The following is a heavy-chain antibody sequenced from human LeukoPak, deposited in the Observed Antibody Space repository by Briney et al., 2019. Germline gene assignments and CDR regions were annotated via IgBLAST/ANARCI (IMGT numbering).Heavy chain of an antibody. CDR3: AKDWRSWEAFDI. J-gene: IGHJ3*02. CDR2: ISGSGGST. CDR1: GFTCSRDW. V-gene: IGHV3-23*01. D-gene: IGHD1-26*01. Sequence: GGSLRLSCAASGFTCSRDWMHWVRQVPGKGLEWVSAISGSGGSTYYADSVKGRFTISRDNSKNTLYLQMNSLRAEDTAVYYCAKDWRSWEAFDIWGQGTMVTVSS.